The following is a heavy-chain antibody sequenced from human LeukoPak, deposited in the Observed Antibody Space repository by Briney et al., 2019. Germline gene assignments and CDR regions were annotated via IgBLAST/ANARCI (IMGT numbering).Heavy chain of an antibody. CDR1: GFTVSSNY. J-gene: IGHJ6*02. Sequence: PGGSLRLSCAASGFTVSSNYMSWVRQAPGKGLEWVSVIYSGGSTYYADSVKGRFTISRDNSKNTLYLQMNSLRAEDTAVYYCARETVTITYYYYGMDVWGQGTTVTVSS. V-gene: IGHV3-53*01. CDR3: ARETVTITYYYYGMDV. CDR2: IYSGGST. D-gene: IGHD4-17*01.